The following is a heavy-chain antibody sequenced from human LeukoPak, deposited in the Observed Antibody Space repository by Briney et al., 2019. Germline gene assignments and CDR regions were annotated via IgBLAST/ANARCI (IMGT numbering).Heavy chain of an antibody. CDR3: ASIRGVDDYGDYVDYYYYMDV. CDR1: GYTFTSYY. CDR2: INTSGGST. D-gene: IGHD4-17*01. V-gene: IGHV1-46*01. Sequence: ASVKVSCKASGYTFTSYYMHWVRQAPGQGLEWMGLINTSGGSTIYAQKFQGRVTMTTETSTSAVYMELTSLRSEGTAVYYCASIRGVDDYGDYVDYYYYMDVWGERTTVTASS. J-gene: IGHJ6*03.